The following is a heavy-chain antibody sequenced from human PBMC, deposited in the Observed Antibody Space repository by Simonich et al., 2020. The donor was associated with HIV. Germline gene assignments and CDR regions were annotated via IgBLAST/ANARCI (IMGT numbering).Heavy chain of an antibody. V-gene: IGHV1-2*02. Sequence: QVQLVQSGAEVKKPGASVKVSCKASGYNFTGYYLHWGRQAPGQGLEWQGWTNPKRGETKPAKDFAGRVTKTRDTANSTAYMELSRLTSDDTAIFYCAGAGVRQWLVQYLQHWGQGTLVSVSS. J-gene: IGHJ1*01. D-gene: IGHD6-19*01. CDR2: TNPKRGET. CDR3: AGAGVRQWLVQYLQH. CDR1: GYNFTGYY.